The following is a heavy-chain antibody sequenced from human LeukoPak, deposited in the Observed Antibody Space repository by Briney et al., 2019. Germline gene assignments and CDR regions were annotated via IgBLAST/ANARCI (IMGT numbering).Heavy chain of an antibody. CDR3: ARDNGYRTPHYFDY. V-gene: IGHV1-8*01. J-gene: IGHJ4*02. CDR2: MNPNSGNT. D-gene: IGHD5-18*01. Sequence: ASVKVSCKASGYTFTSYDINWVRQATGQGLEWMGWMNPNSGNTGYAQKFQGRVTMTRNTSISTAYMELSSLRSEDTAVYYCARDNGYRTPHYFDYWGQGTLVAASS. CDR1: GYTFTSYD.